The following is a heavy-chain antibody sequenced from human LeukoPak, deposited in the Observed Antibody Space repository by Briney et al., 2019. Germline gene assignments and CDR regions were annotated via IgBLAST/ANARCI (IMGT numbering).Heavy chain of an antibody. CDR2: IRYNGIEK. J-gene: IGHJ4*02. CDR3: ATDYYDSTGIDY. CDR1: GFTFSNFW. Sequence: GGSLRLSCEASGFTFSNFWMTWVRQAPGKGLEWITNIRYNGIEKHYADSVKGRFTISRDNAKNSLYLQMNSLRAEDTAVYYCATDYYDSTGIDYWGQGTLVTVSS. D-gene: IGHD3-22*01. V-gene: IGHV3-7*03.